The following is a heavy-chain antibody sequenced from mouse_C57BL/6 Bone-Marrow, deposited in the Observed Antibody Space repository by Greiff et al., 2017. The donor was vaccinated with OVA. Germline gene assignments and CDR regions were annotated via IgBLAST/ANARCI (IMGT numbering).Heavy chain of an antibody. V-gene: IGHV1-69*01. CDR3: AREAYYYGSSHWYFDV. CDR2: IDPSDSYT. CDR1: GYTFTSYW. Sequence: QVQLQQPGAELVMPGASVKLSCKASGYTFTSYWMHWVKQRPGQGLEWIGEIDPSDSYTNSNQKFKGKSTLTVDKSSSTAYMQLSSLTSEDSAVYYCAREAYYYGSSHWYFDVWGTGTTVTVSS. J-gene: IGHJ1*03. D-gene: IGHD1-1*01.